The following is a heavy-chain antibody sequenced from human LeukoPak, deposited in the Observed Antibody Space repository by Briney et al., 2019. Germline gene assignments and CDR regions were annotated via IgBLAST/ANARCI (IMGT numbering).Heavy chain of an antibody. J-gene: IGHJ4*02. D-gene: IGHD2-2*01. CDR3: ARIVPAAIRPDYFDY. V-gene: IGHV4-34*01. Sequence: YWIGWVRQPPGKGLEWIGEINHSGSTNYNPSLKSRVTISVDTSKNQFSLKLSSVTAADTAVYYCARIVPAAIRPDYFDYWGQGTLVTVSS. CDR1: Y. CDR2: INHSGST.